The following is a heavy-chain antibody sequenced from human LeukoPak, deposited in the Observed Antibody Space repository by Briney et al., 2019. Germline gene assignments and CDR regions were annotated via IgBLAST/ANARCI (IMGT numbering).Heavy chain of an antibody. V-gene: IGHV4-39*01. D-gene: IGHD3-3*02. CDR3: ARGAFSFPDAFDI. CDR2: IFYSGRT. J-gene: IGHJ3*02. Sequence: PSETLSLTCTVSDDSLSSSSYYWGWISQPPGRGLECLGTIFYSGRTYYNPSLNSRGTISVDTSRNQFSLKLNSVTAADTAVYHCARGAFSFPDAFDIWGQGTMVTVSS. CDR1: DDSLSSSSYY.